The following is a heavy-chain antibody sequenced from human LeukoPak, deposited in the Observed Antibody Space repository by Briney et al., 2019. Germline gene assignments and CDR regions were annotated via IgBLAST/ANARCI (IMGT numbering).Heavy chain of an antibody. CDR2: ISAYNGNT. CDR3: ARVGAQGIVVVYMSYFDY. D-gene: IGHD3-22*01. J-gene: IGHJ4*02. V-gene: IGHV1-18*01. Sequence: ASVTVSCKASGYTFTSYGISWVRQAPGQGLEWMGWISAYNGNTNYAQKPQGRVTMTTDTTTSTAYMELRSLRSDDTAVYYCARVGAQGIVVVYMSYFDYWGQGTLVTVSS. CDR1: GYTFTSYG.